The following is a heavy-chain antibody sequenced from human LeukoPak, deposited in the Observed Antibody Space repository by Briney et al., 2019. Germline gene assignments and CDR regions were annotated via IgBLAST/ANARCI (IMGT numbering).Heavy chain of an antibody. Sequence: SVKVSCKASGYTFTSYDINWVRQAPGQGLEWMGGIIPIFGTANYAQKFQGRVTITADESTSTAYMELSSLRSEDTAVYYCARGDSSGSYGSFDYWGQGTLVTVSS. CDR3: ARGDSSGSYGSFDY. D-gene: IGHD1-26*01. CDR1: GYTFTSYD. CDR2: IIPIFGTA. J-gene: IGHJ4*02. V-gene: IGHV1-69*13.